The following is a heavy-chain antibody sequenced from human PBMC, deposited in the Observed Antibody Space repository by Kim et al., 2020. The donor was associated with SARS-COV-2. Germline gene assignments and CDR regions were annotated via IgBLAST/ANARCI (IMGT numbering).Heavy chain of an antibody. Sequence: SVKGRFTSSRDNPKNTLYLQMNSLRAENTAVYYCAKVLFAGSGRRQGFDYWGQGTLVTVSS. J-gene: IGHJ4*02. CDR3: AKVLFAGSGRRQGFDY. D-gene: IGHD3-10*01. V-gene: IGHV3-23*01.